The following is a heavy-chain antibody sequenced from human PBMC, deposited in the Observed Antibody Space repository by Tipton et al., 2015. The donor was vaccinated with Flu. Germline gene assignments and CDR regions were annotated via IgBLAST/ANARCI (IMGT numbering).Heavy chain of an antibody. CDR2: IYYSGST. Sequence: TLSLTCTVSGGSISSYYWSWIRQPPGKGLEWIGYIYYSGSTNYNPSLKSRVTISVDTSKNQFSLKLSSVTAADTVVYYCAREALAAAGTDYYYYMDVWGKGTTVTVSS. J-gene: IGHJ6*03. CDR1: GGSISSYY. V-gene: IGHV4-59*01. CDR3: AREALAAAGTDYYYYMDV. D-gene: IGHD6-13*01.